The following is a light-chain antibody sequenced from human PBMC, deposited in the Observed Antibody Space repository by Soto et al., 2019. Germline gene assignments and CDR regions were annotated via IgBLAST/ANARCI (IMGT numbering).Light chain of an antibody. CDR1: SSDVGNYNL. J-gene: IGLJ2*01. CDR3: CSYAGSSTPVV. V-gene: IGLV2-23*02. Sequence: QSALTQPASVSGSPGQSITISCTGTSSDVGNYNLVSWYQQHPGKAPKLIIYEVTKWPSGVSNRFSGSKSGNTASLTISGLQAEDEAHFYCCSYAGSSTPVVFGGGTKLTVL. CDR2: EVT.